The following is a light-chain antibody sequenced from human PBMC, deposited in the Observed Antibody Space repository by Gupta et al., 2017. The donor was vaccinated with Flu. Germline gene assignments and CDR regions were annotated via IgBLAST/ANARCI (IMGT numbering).Light chain of an antibody. J-gene: IGKJ2*02. Sequence: GALGEPAAIYGTSSHSAGYSDGNTYLSWFQQRPGQAPRLLIYKATNRDSGVPDRFSGSGSGTNDFTPCSSRVEEEDVVFYYRKQGRSSCTFGQGTKVEIK. CDR1: HSAGYSDGNTY. CDR3: KQGRSSCT. CDR2: KAT. V-gene: IGKV2-30*01.